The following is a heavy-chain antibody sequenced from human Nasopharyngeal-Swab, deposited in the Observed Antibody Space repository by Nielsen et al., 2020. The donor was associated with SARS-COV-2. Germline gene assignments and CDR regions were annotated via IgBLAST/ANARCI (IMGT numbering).Heavy chain of an antibody. D-gene: IGHD1-26*01. CDR3: ARISGSGAFDY. CDR1: GGSISSYY. CDR2: IYYSGST. V-gene: IGHV4-59*01. Sequence: GSLRLSCTVSGGSISSYYWSWIRQPPGKGLERIGYIYYSGSTNYNPSLKSRVTISVDTSKNQFSLKLSSVTAADTAVYYCARISGSGAFDYWGQGTLVTVSS. J-gene: IGHJ4*02.